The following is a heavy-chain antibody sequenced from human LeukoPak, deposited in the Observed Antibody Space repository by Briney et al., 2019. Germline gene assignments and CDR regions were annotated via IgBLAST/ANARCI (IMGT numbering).Heavy chain of an antibody. CDR3: ARAMDV. Sequence: GGSLRLSCEASGFTFRNYWMSWVRQTPGAGLEWVANIKQDGSRQYYVDSVKGRFAISRDNAKNSLYLQMNSLRAEDTAVYYCARAMDVWGQGTTVTVSS. CDR2: IKQDGSRQ. V-gene: IGHV3-7*03. CDR1: GFTFRNYW. J-gene: IGHJ6*02.